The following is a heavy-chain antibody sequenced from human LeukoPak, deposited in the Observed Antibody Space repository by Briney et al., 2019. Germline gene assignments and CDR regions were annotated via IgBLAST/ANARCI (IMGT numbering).Heavy chain of an antibody. CDR2: ISYDGSNK. V-gene: IGHV3-30*03. D-gene: IGHD1-26*01. CDR3: ARDKIVGASLFDY. CDR1: GFTFSSYG. J-gene: IGHJ4*02. Sequence: GGSLRLSCAASGFTFSSYGMHWVRQAPGKGLEWVAVISYDGSNKYYADSVKGRFTISRDNSKNSLYLQMNSLRAEDTALYYCARDKIVGASLFDYWGQGALVTVSS.